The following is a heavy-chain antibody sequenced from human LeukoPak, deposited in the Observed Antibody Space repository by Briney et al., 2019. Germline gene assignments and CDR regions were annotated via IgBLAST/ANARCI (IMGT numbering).Heavy chain of an antibody. J-gene: IGHJ6*03. D-gene: IGHD2-8*01. V-gene: IGHV3-30*02. Sequence: GGSLRLSCAASGFTFSSYGIHWVRQAPGKGLEWVAYIQYDGSNEQYADSVKGRFSISRDNSKNILYLHVSSLRAEDTAVYYCAIDRCSNGIGCYYYYMDVWGKGTTVTISS. CDR2: IQYDGSNE. CDR3: AIDRCSNGIGCYYYYMDV. CDR1: GFTFSSYG.